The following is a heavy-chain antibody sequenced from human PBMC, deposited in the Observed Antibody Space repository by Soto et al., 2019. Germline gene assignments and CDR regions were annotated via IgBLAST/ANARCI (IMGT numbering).Heavy chain of an antibody. V-gene: IGHV1-46*01. CDR2: RNPSLEST. CDR1: GYTFTSDY. Sequence: DSVKVFCQASGYTFTSDYMHWVRQDPGQGIAWNRIRNPSLESTSYAQKCQGRVTRTRSTSTSNLYMALSSLISEDTPVYYCDGSAVTAATLRLLAYWGQGTLITVTS. D-gene: IGHD2-2*01. J-gene: IGHJ4*02. CDR3: DGSAVTAATLRLLAY.